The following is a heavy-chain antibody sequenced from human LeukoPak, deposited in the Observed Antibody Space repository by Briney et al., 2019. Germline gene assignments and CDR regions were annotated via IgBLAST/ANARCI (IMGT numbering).Heavy chain of an antibody. V-gene: IGHV4-61*01. CDR1: GGSVSSGSYY. Sequence: SETLSLTCTVSGGSVSSGSYYWSWIRQPPGRGLERIGYIYYRRSTNNNPYRKGRVTISVDTSKDQFSLKLSSVTAADTDVYYCAREDCSSTRCYGFDYWGQGTLVTVSS. CDR2: IYYRRST. J-gene: IGHJ4*02. CDR3: AREDCSSTRCYGFDY. D-gene: IGHD2-2*01.